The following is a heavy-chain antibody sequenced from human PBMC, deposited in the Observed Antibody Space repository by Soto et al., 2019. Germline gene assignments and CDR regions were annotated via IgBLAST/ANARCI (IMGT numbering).Heavy chain of an antibody. Sequence: GGSLRLSCVASGFTFSDYAMTWVRQAPGKGLEWVASIRPGGDSTYYADSVKGRFAVSRDNSNVTLYLQMDSLRVEDTAIYYCTAHEEGAPWAGGFDSWGQGTLVTVSS. CDR1: GFTFSDYA. J-gene: IGHJ5*01. CDR2: IRPGGDST. D-gene: IGHD1-26*01. V-gene: IGHV3-23*01. CDR3: TAHEEGAPWAGGFDS.